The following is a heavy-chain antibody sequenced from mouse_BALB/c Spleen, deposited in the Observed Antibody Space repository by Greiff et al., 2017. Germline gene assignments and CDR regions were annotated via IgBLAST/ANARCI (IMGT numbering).Heavy chain of an antibody. J-gene: IGHJ4*01. CDR1: GFSLTSYG. D-gene: IGHD1-2*01. V-gene: IGHV2-2*02. Sequence: QVQLKESGPGLVQPSQSLSITCTVSGFSLTSYGVHWVRQSPGKGLEWLGVIWSGGSTDYNAAFISRLSISKDNSKSQVFFKMNSLQANDTAIYYCARKDYGLYYAMDYWGQGTSVTVSS. CDR2: IWSGGST. CDR3: ARKDYGLYYAMDY.